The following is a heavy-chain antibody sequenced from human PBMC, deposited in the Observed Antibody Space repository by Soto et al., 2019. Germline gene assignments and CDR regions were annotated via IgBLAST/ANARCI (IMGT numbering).Heavy chain of an antibody. J-gene: IGHJ4*02. V-gene: IGHV2-5*02. CDR1: GFSLSTSGVG. D-gene: IGHD2-15*01. Sequence: QITLKESGPTLVRLTKTLTLTCTFSGFSLSTSGVGVGWIRQPPGKALEWLALIYWDDDKRYSPSLKSRLTITKDTSKNQVVLTMTNMDPVDTASYYCAHRPSYCSGGSCYSGFDYWGQGTLVTVSS. CDR2: IYWDDDK. CDR3: AHRPSYCSGGSCYSGFDY.